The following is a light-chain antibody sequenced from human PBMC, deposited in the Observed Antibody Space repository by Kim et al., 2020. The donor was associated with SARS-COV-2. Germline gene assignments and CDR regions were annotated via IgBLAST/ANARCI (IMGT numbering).Light chain of an antibody. CDR1: QSVSTY. Sequence: EIVLTQSPATLSLSPGERATLSCRASQSVSTYLAWYQQKPGQAPRLLIYNASNRATGIPARFSGSGSGTDFTLTISSLEPEDFAVYYCDRRSNWPLTFGGGTKVEI. J-gene: IGKJ4*01. V-gene: IGKV3-11*01. CDR2: NAS. CDR3: DRRSNWPLT.